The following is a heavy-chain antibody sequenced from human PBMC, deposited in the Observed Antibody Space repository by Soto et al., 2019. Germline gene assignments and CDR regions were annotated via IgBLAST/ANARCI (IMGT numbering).Heavy chain of an antibody. CDR2: ISWKDEK. V-gene: IGHV2-5*01. J-gene: IGHJ4*02. CDR3: AHRYGGNYYRWYFDS. Sequence: QITLKESGPTLVKPTQTLTVTCTFSGFSLSTSGAGVGWIRQSPGKAPEWLALISWKDEKRYNPGLKSRLTLTKDTSKNQVVLTMTDLHPVDTATYFCAHRYGGNYYRWYFDSWGQGTLVTVSS. CDR1: GFSLSTSGAG. D-gene: IGHD1-26*01.